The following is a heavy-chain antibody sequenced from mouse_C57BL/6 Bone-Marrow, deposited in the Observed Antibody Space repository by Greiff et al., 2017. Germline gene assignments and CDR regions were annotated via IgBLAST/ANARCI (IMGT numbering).Heavy chain of an antibody. CDR2: ISDGGSYT. CDR3: ARENWDFAY. V-gene: IGHV5-4*01. D-gene: IGHD4-1*01. CDR1: GFTFSSYA. J-gene: IGHJ3*01. Sequence: EVQLVESGGGLVKPGGSLKLSCAASGFTFSSYAMSWVRQTPEKRLEWVATISDGGSYTYYPDNVKGRFTISRDNAKNNLYLQMSHLKSEDTAMYYCARENWDFAYWGQGTLVTVSA.